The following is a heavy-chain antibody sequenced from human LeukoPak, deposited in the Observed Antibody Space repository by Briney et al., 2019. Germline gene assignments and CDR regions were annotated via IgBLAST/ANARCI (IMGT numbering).Heavy chain of an antibody. D-gene: IGHD5-12*01. V-gene: IGHV3-23*01. Sequence: GGSLRLSCAASGFTFSSYAMSWVRQAPGEGLEWVSLLSGSGGSTYYADSVKGRFTISRDNSKNTLYLHMNSLRAEDTALYYCAKDPYRASSGLVDYWGQGTLVTVSS. CDR2: LSGSGGST. CDR3: AKDPYRASSGLVDY. CDR1: GFTFSSYA. J-gene: IGHJ4*02.